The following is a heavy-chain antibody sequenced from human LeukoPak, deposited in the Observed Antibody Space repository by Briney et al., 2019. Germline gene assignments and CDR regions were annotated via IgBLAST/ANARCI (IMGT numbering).Heavy chain of an antibody. D-gene: IGHD1-1*01. V-gene: IGHV4-59*01. CDR1: DDSITMYY. CDR2: VDRTGST. Sequence: PSETLSVTCSVSDDSITMYYWTWIRQPPGKGLEWIEYVDRTGSTNFSPSLNGRVSISRDTTNNLFSLRLRSVTAADTAVYFCARGRVSSSTWYSTYYYYLYMDVWGKGTTVTVSS. CDR3: ARGRVSSSTWYSTYYYYLYMDV. J-gene: IGHJ6*03.